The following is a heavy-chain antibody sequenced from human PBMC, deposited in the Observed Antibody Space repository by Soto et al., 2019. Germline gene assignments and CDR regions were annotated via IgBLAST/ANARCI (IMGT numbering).Heavy chain of an antibody. V-gene: IGHV4-34*01. J-gene: IGHJ5*02. D-gene: IGHD5-12*01. CDR2: INHSGST. CDR3: ARFFGGGYDRLWFDP. CDR1: GGSFSGYY. Sequence: SETLSLTXAVYGGSFSGYYWSWIRQPPGKGLEGIGEINHSGSTNYNPSLKSRVTISVDTSKNQFSLKLSSVTAADTAVYYCARFFGGGYDRLWFDPWGQGTLVTVSS.